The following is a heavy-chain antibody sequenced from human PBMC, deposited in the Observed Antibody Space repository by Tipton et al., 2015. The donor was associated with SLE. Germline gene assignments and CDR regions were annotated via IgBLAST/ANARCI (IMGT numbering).Heavy chain of an antibody. Sequence: GSLRLSCAASGFTISSHTMSWVRQAPGKGLEWVSFIFSGGSRYYADSVKGRFTVSRDNSKNTVYLQMHSLRPEDTAVYYCAREESRGGFDYWGQGTLVAVSS. CDR1: GFTISSHT. J-gene: IGHJ4*02. CDR2: IFSGGSR. CDR3: AREESRGGFDY. V-gene: IGHV3-66*02.